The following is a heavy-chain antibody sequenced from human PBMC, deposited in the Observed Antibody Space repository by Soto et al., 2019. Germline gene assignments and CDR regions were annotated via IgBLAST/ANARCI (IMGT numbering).Heavy chain of an antibody. CDR3: ARGASPLIDY. Sequence: ASVKVSCKASGYTFTSYAMHWVRQTPGQRLEWMGWINAGNGNTKYSQKFQGRVTITRDTSASTAYMEVSSLRSEDTAVYYCARGASPLIDYWGQGTLVTVSS. V-gene: IGHV1-3*01. J-gene: IGHJ4*02. CDR1: GYTFTSYA. CDR2: INAGNGNT. D-gene: IGHD1-26*01.